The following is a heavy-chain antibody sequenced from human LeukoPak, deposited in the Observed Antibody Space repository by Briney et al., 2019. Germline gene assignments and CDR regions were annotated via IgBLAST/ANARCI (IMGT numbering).Heavy chain of an antibody. D-gene: IGHD3-10*01. CDR2: IKHDGSQK. CDR1: GFTFSRYW. J-gene: IGHJ3*02. Sequence: GGSLRLSCAASGFTFSRYWMSWVRQAPGRGLKWVANIKHDGSQKYYVDSVKGRITISRDNAKNSLYLQMTSLRAEDTAVYYCARDGMGGIKAFDIWGQGTMVTVSS. CDR3: ARDGMGGIKAFDI. V-gene: IGHV3-7*05.